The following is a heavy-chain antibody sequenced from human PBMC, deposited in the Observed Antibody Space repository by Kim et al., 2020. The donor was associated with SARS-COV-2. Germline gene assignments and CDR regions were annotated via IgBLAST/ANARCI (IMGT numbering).Heavy chain of an antibody. CDR3: ARDSSGWYYFDY. D-gene: IGHD6-19*01. Sequence: YYADSVKGRFTISRYNSKNTLYLQMNSLRAEDTAVYYCARDSSGWYYFDYWGQGTLVTVSS. J-gene: IGHJ4*02. V-gene: IGHV3-30*01.